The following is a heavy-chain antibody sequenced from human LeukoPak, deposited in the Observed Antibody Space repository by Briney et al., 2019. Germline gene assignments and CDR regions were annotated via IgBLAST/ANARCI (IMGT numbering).Heavy chain of an antibody. CDR1: GYTFTSYY. CDR3: ARDNSVGDNAWWFDP. CDR2: INPTGGST. J-gene: IGHJ5*02. Sequence: ASVKVSCKASGYTFTSYYMHWVRQAPGQGLEWLGLINPTGGSTGYAQKFQGRVTMTRDMSTSTDYMELSSLRSEDTAIYYCARDNSVGDNAWWFDPWGQGTLVTVSS. D-gene: IGHD1-26*01. V-gene: IGHV1-46*01.